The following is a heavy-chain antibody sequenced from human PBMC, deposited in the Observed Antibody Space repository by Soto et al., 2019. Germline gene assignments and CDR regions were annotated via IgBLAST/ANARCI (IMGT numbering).Heavy chain of an antibody. CDR1: GGSLSGYY. CDR3: ARMVVYSSSFDY. CDR2: INHSGST. J-gene: IGHJ4*02. Sequence: PSETLSLTCAVYGGSLSGYYWSWIRQPPGKGLEWIGEINHSGSTNYNPSLKSRVTISVDTSKNQFSLKLSSVTAADTAVYYCARMVVYSSSFDYWGQGTLVTVSS. D-gene: IGHD6-13*01. V-gene: IGHV4-34*01.